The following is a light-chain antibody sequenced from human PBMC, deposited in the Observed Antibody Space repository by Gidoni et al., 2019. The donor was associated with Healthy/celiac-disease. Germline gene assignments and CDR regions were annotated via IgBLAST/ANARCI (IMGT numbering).Light chain of an antibody. CDR2: KAS. Sequence: IQMTQSPSTLSASVGDRVTITCRSSQCISSWLAWYQQKPGKAPKLLIYKASSLESGVPSRCSGSGSGTEFTLTISSLQPDDFATYYCQQYNSYSPYTFXQXTKLEIK. V-gene: IGKV1-5*03. CDR3: QQYNSYSPYT. CDR1: QCISSW. J-gene: IGKJ2*01.